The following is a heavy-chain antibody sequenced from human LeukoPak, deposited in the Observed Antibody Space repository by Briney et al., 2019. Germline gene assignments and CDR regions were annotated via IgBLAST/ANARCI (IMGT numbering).Heavy chain of an antibody. CDR2: ISANSGKT. J-gene: IGHJ4*02. D-gene: IGHD6-6*01. CDR3: ARDGAYSTSSLDY. V-gene: IGHV1-18*04. Sequence: ASVKVSCKASGYTFTGYYMHWVRQAPGQGLEWMGWISANSGKTNYAQKVQGRLTLTTDTSTSTAYMELRSLRSDDTAVYYCARDGAYSTSSLDYWGQGTLVTVSS. CDR1: GYTFTGYY.